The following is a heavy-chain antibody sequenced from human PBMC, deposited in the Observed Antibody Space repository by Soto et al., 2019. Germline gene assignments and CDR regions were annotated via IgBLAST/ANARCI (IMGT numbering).Heavy chain of an antibody. Sequence: VQLVQSGAEVKKPGSSVKLSCKASGGTLSSYDISWVRQAPGQGLEWMGGIIPIFGTANYAQKFQGRVTITADESTSTAYMERRSLRSEDKAVYYCARSPWFGESSNGFDPWGQGTLVTGSS. CDR1: GGTLSSYD. CDR3: ARSPWFGESSNGFDP. J-gene: IGHJ5*02. V-gene: IGHV1-69*12. D-gene: IGHD3-10*01. CDR2: IIPIFGTA.